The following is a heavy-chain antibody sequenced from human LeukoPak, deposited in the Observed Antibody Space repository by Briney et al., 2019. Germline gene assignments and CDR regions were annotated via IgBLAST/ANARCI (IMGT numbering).Heavy chain of an antibody. Sequence: PSETLSLTCTVSGGSISSSSYYWGWIRQPPGKGLEWIGGIYYSGSTYYNPSLKSRVTISVDTSKNQFSLKLSSVTAADTAVYYCARMRGIAAPFDYWGQGTLVTVSS. CDR3: ARMRGIAAPFDY. D-gene: IGHD6-13*01. CDR1: GGSISSSSYY. CDR2: IYYSGST. V-gene: IGHV4-39*01. J-gene: IGHJ4*02.